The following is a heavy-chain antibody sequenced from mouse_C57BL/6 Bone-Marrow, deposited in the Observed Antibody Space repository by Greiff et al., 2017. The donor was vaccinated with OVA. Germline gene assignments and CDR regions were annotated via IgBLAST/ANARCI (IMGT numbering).Heavy chain of an antibody. V-gene: IGHV5-4*03. D-gene: IGHD3-3*01. CDR2: ISDGGSYT. Sequence: EVMLVESGGGLVKPGGSLKLSCAASGFTFSSYAMSWVRQTPEKRLEWVATISDGGSYTYYPDNVKGRFTISRDNAKSNLYLQMSHLKSEDTAMYYCARAEGPFAYWGQGTLVTVSA. CDR3: ARAEGPFAY. J-gene: IGHJ3*01. CDR1: GFTFSSYA.